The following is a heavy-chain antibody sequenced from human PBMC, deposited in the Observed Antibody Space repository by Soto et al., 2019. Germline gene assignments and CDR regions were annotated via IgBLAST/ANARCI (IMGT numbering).Heavy chain of an antibody. J-gene: IGHJ6*02. Sequence: VSGPTLVNPTPNLTPTRTFSGFSPRPRGGGVGLIPQPPGKALEWLALIYWDDDKRYSPSLKSRLTITKDTSKNQVVLTMTNMDPVDTATYYCARGSRGYPYYYYGMDVWGQGTTVTVSS. V-gene: IGHV2-5*02. D-gene: IGHD5-18*01. CDR1: GFSPRPRGGG. CDR2: IYWDDDK. CDR3: ARGSRGYPYYYYGMDV.